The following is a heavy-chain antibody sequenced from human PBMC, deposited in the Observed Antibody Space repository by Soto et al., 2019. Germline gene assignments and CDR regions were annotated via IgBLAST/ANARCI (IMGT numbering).Heavy chain of an antibody. Sequence: PGWSLRLSCAASGFTFSSYSMNWVRQAPGKGLEWVSSISSSSSYIYYADSVKGRFTISRDNAKNSLYLQMNSLRAEDTAVYYCAKESNWAYSDGYAYYVMDFWGQAATVTVSS. CDR3: AKESNWAYSDGYAYYVMDF. J-gene: IGHJ6*02. CDR2: ISSSSSYI. CDR1: GFTFSSYS. V-gene: IGHV3-21*04. D-gene: IGHD5-18*01.